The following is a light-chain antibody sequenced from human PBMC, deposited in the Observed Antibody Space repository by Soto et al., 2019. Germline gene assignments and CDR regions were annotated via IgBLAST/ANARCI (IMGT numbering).Light chain of an antibody. V-gene: IGLV1-44*01. CDR3: ATWDGSLNGYV. Sequence: QSVLTQPPSASESPGQRVTISCSGSSSNVGSNAVNWYQQLPGTAPTLLIYSNNERLSGVPDRFSGSKSGTSASLAISGLQSEDEADYYCATWDGSLNGYVFGTGTKVPVL. J-gene: IGLJ1*01. CDR1: SSNVGSNA. CDR2: SNN.